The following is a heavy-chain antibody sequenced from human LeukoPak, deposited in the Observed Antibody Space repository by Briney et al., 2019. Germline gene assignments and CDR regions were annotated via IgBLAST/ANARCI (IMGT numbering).Heavy chain of an antibody. CDR3: ARDNSVRDEAWWFNP. CDR2: ISPSGGST. J-gene: IGHJ5*02. D-gene: IGHD5-24*01. V-gene: IGHV1-46*01. CDR1: GYTFTSNY. Sequence: ASVKVSYKAFGYTFTSNYMHWVRQAPGQRPEWMGVISPSGGSTTYAQKFQGRVTLTRDMSTSTDYLELSSLRSEDTAVYYCARDNSVRDEAWWFNPWGQGTLVTVSS.